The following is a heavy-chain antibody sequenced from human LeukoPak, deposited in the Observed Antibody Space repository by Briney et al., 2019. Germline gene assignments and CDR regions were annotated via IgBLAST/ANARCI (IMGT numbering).Heavy chain of an antibody. CDR2: INPKSGGT. Sequence: ASVKVSCKASGYTFTGYYMHWVRQAPGQGLEWMGWINPKSGGTNYAQKFQGRVTMTRDRSITTACLELNRLRSDDTAVYYCARVGYSSLLVDYGMDVWGQGTTVTVSS. J-gene: IGHJ6*02. CDR3: ARVGYSSLLVDYGMDV. D-gene: IGHD5-18*01. V-gene: IGHV1-2*02. CDR1: GYTFTGYY.